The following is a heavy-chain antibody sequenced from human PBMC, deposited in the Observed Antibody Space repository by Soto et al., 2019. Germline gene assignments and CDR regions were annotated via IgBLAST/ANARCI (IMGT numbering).Heavy chain of an antibody. CDR1: GFTFSSYS. CDR2: ISSSSSTI. Sequence: EVQLVESGGGLVQPGGFLRLSCAASGFTFSSYSMNWVRQAPGKGLEWVSYISSSSSTIYYADSVKGRFTISRDNAKNSLYLQMNSLRDEDTAVYYCASEYDYGDLNYYYYGMDVWGQGTTVTVSS. D-gene: IGHD4-17*01. V-gene: IGHV3-48*02. J-gene: IGHJ6*02. CDR3: ASEYDYGDLNYYYYGMDV.